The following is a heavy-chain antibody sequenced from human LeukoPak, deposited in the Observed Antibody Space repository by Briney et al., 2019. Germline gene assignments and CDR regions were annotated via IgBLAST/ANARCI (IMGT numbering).Heavy chain of an antibody. D-gene: IGHD3-22*01. J-gene: IGHJ4*02. CDR2: ISYDGSRK. CDR1: GFTFSSYG. Sequence: GGSLRLSCAASGFTFSSYGIHWVRQAPGKGLEWVAVISYDGSRKYYADSVKGRFTISRDNSKNTLYLQMNSLIAEDTAVYYCAKPYYYDRSGSGVNHFDYWGQGTLVTVSS. CDR3: AKPYYYDRSGSGVNHFDY. V-gene: IGHV3-30*18.